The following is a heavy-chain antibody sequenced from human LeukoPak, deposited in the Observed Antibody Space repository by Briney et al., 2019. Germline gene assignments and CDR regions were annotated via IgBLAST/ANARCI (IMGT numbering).Heavy chain of an antibody. V-gene: IGHV4-39*07. CDR3: ARVAVTMVRGVIWYYGMDV. CDR2: IYYSGST. J-gene: IGHJ6*02. CDR1: GGSISSSSYY. D-gene: IGHD3-10*01. Sequence: SETLSLTCTVSGGSISSSSYYWGWIRQPPGKGLEWIGSIYYSGSTYYNPSLKSRVTVSVDTSKNQFSLKLSSVTAADTAVYYCARVAVTMVRGVIWYYGMDVWGQGTTVTVSS.